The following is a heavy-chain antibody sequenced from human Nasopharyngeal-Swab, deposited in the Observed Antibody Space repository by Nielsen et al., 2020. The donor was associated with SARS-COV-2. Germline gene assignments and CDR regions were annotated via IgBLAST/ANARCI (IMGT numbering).Heavy chain of an antibody. CDR1: GGSISSTDW. CDR3: ARSDCNGGACYSGRWFDP. V-gene: IGHV4-4*02. D-gene: IGHD2-15*01. CDR2: IFHSGST. J-gene: IGHJ5*02. Sequence: SETLSLTCAVSGGSISSTDWWSWVRPPPGQRLEWVAEIFHSGSTDYNPSLKSRVTVSVGKSKNQFSLELSSVTAADTAVYYCARSDCNGGACYSGRWFDPWGQGTLVTVSS.